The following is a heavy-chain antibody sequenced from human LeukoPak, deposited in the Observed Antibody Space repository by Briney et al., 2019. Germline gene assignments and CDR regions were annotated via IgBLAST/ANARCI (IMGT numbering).Heavy chain of an antibody. J-gene: IGHJ5*02. CDR2: IYYSGST. CDR1: GGSISSSSYY. D-gene: IGHD5-24*01. CDR3: ARLRDGYNFWSTPEQNWFDP. Sequence: SSETLSLTCTVSGGSISSSSYYWGWIRQPPGKGLEWIGSIYYSGSTYYNPSLKSRVTISVDTSKNQFSLKLSSVTAADTAVYYCARLRDGYNFWSTPEQNWFDPWGQGTLVTVSS. V-gene: IGHV4-39*01.